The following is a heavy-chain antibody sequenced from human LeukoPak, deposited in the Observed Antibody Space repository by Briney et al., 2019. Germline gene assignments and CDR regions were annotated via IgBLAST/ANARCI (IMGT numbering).Heavy chain of an antibody. CDR3: VRDRELNY. V-gene: IGHV4-59*01. Sequence: SATLSLTCTVSGDSICSYYWSWIRQPPGKGLEWIGYVYNSGSTDYNPSLKSRVTISADTSKNQFSLKLSSVIAADTAVYYCVRDRELNYWGQGILVTVSS. J-gene: IGHJ4*02. CDR2: VYNSGST. D-gene: IGHD5-24*01. CDR1: GDSICSYY.